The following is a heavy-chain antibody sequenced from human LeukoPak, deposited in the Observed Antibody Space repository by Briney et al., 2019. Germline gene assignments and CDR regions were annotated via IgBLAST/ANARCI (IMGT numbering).Heavy chain of an antibody. V-gene: IGHV1-69*13. D-gene: IGHD4-23*01. CDR1: GGTFSSYA. CDR3: ARDGATVVTSAFDI. CDR2: IIPIFGTA. Sequence: AASVKVSCKASGGTFSSYAISWVRQAPGQGLEWMGGIIPIFGTANYAQKFQGRVTITADESTSTAYMELSSLRSEDTAVYYCARDGATVVTSAFDIWGQGTMVTVSS. J-gene: IGHJ3*02.